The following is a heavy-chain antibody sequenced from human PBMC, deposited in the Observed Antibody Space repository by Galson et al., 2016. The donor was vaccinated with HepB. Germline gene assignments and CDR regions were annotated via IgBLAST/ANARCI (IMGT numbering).Heavy chain of an antibody. CDR2: IYYGGST. CDR1: GGSISSSSYS. CDR3: ARIYHCSSTSCYHYYGMDV. Sequence: ETLSLTCTVSGGSISSSSYSWGWIRQPPGKGLEWIGSIYYGGSTYYNPSLKSRVPISVDTSKNQLSLSSVTAADTAVYYCARIYHCSSTSCYHYYGMDVWGQGTTVTVSS. J-gene: IGHJ6*02. V-gene: IGHV4-39*01. D-gene: IGHD2-2*01.